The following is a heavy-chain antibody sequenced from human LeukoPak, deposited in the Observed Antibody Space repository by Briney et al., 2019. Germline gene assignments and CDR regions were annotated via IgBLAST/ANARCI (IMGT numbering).Heavy chain of an antibody. CDR3: AKTGDLNYWYFDL. Sequence: SETLSLTCTVSGGSISSYYWSWIRQPPGKGLEWIGYIYYSGSTNYNPSLKSRVTISVDTSKNQFSLKLSSVTAADTAVYYCAKTGDLNYWYFDLWGRGTLVTVSS. V-gene: IGHV4-59*08. D-gene: IGHD7-27*01. J-gene: IGHJ2*01. CDR2: IYYSGST. CDR1: GGSISSYY.